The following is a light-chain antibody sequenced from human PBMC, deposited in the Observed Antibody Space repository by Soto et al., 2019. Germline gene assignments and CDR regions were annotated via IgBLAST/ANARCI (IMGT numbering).Light chain of an antibody. J-gene: IGKJ2*01. V-gene: IGKV3-20*01. CDR3: QHYNVSPYT. CDR1: QSVPSNF. CDR2: GAS. Sequence: EIVVTQSPGTLSLSPGERATLSCRASQSVPSNFLAWYQQKAGQAPRLLIFGASSRATGVPDRFSGSGSGTDFTLNISRLEPEDVEVYYCQHYNVSPYTFGQGTKLDIQ.